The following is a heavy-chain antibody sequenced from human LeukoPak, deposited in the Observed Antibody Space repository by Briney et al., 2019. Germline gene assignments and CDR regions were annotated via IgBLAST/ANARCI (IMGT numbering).Heavy chain of an antibody. CDR3: ARGPLEVPASNWFDP. D-gene: IGHD2-2*01. Sequence: SETLSLTCAVYGGSSSGYYWSWIRQPPGKGLEWIGEINHSGSTNYNPSLKSRVTISVDTSKNQFSLKLSSVTAADTAVYYCARGPLEVPASNWFDPWGQGTLVTVSS. CDR2: INHSGST. V-gene: IGHV4-34*01. J-gene: IGHJ5*02. CDR1: GGSSSGYY.